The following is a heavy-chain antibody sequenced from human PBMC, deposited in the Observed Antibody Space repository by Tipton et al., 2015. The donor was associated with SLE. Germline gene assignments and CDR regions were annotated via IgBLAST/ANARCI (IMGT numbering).Heavy chain of an antibody. CDR3: ARYSSGWYLRAFDI. Sequence: LRLSCTVSGGSISSGSFYWSWIRQPAGKGLEWIGRIYTSGSTYYNPSLKSRVTISVDTSKNQFSLKLSSVTAADTAVYYCARYSSGWYLRAFDIWGQGTMVTVSS. CDR2: IYTSGST. CDR1: GGSISSGSFY. V-gene: IGHV4-61*02. J-gene: IGHJ3*02. D-gene: IGHD6-19*01.